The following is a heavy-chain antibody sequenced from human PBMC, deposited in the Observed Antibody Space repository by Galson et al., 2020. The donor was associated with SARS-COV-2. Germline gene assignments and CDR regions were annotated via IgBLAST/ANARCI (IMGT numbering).Heavy chain of an antibody. Sequence: ASVKVSCRVSGYNFTDFSINCVRQGRGKGLEWMGVFEPEDAETISAQKFQDRVIMTEDTSTDTAYLDLSSLRYEDTAVHSLITATDLKFDSWGQGTLVTVSS. CDR1: GYNFTDFS. V-gene: IGHV1-24*01. CDR2: FEPEDAET. D-gene: IGHD3-16*01. J-gene: IGHJ4*02. CDR3: ITATDLKFDS.